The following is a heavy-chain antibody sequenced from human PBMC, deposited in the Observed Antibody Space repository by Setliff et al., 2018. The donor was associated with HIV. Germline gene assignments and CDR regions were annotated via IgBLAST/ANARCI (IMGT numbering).Heavy chain of an antibody. J-gene: IGHJ3*02. V-gene: IGHV3-23*01. D-gene: IGHD3-22*01. CDR1: GFTFSSYA. CDR3: AKDSNPGHMIVVAYDAFDI. CDR2: ITYSGGST. Sequence: GESLTISCGASGFTFSSYAMSWVRQAPGKGLEWVSAITYSGGSTYYADSVKGRFTISRDNSKNTLYLQMNGLRAEDTATYYCAKDSNPGHMIVVAYDAFDIWGQGTMVT.